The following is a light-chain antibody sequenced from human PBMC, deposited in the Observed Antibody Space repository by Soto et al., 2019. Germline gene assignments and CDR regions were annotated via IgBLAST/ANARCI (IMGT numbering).Light chain of an antibody. V-gene: IGLV2-8*01. Sequence: QSALTQPPSASGSPGQSVTISCTGNSSDVGGYNYVSWYQQHPGKAPKLMIYEVSKRPSGVPDRFSGSKSGNTDSLTVSGLQAEDEADYYCSSNAGSNNLVYGGGTQLTV. CDR3: SSNAGSNNLV. CDR1: SSDVGGYNY. CDR2: EVS. J-gene: IGLJ2*01.